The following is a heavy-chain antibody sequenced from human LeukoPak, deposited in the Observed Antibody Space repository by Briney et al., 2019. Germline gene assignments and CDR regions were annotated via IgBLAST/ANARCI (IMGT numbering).Heavy chain of an antibody. CDR1: GGSLSTYY. CDR3: ARGDYGDSDY. Sequence: SETLSLTCTVSGGSLSTYYWAWIRQPPGKGLEWIGYIYDGGQIYDTGSATYNPSLTSRVTISIDTSKNQFFLKVRSVTAADTAVYYCARGDYGDSDYWGQGTLVTVSS. V-gene: IGHV4-59*01. J-gene: IGHJ4*02. D-gene: IGHD4-17*01. CDR2: IYDGGQIYDTGSA.